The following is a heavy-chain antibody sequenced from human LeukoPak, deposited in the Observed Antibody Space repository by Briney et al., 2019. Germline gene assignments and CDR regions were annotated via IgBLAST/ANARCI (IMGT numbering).Heavy chain of an antibody. V-gene: IGHV4-31*03. CDR1: GGSISSGAYY. CDR2: ISYSEST. J-gene: IGHJ5*02. CDR3: ARDLGADGYNLRNWFDP. Sequence: SETLSLTCTVSGGSISSGAYYWSWIRQHPGKGLEWIGYISYSESTYYNPSLKSRVTISVDMSKNQFSLKLSSVTAADTAVYYCARDLGADGYNLRNWFDPWGQGTLVTVSS. D-gene: IGHD5-24*01.